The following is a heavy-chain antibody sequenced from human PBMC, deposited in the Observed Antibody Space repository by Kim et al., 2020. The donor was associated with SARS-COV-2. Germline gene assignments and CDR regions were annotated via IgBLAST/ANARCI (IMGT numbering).Heavy chain of an antibody. CDR2: IYYIGSA. CDR1: GGSISSSSYY. CDR3: ARLKFFDILPGPPGGLNCFDP. D-gene: IGHD3-9*01. J-gene: IGHJ5*02. V-gene: IGHV4-39*01. Sequence: SETLSLTCTVSGGSISSSSYYWAWIRQPPGKGLEWIGYIYYIGSAYSSPSLKSRVSISVDTSKNEFSLKLSSVTAADTAVYYCARLKFFDILPGPPGGLNCFDPWGQGTLVTVSS.